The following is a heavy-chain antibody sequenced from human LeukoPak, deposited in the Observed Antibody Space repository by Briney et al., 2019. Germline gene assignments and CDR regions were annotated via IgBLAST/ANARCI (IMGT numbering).Heavy chain of an antibody. D-gene: IGHD2-15*01. J-gene: IGHJ4*02. CDR3: AKIQLSDGNAYGGFFDH. CDR1: GFTFSTYG. CDR2: ISGNGVST. Sequence: GGSLRLSCAASGFTFSTYGMNWVRQAPGKGLEWVSSISGNGVSTYYGDSVKGRFTISRDNAKNTLYLQMDSLRVEDTALYYCAKIQLSDGNAYGGFFDHWGQGTLVTVSS. V-gene: IGHV3-23*01.